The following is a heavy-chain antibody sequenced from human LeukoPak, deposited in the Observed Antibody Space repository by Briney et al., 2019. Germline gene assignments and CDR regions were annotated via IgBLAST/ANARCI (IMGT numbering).Heavy chain of an antibody. CDR2: ITNGGSTI. J-gene: IGHJ6*02. CDR3: ARSIGLTGGGVDV. Sequence: GGSLRLSCAASGFTFSDYNMNWVRQAPGKGLEWVSYITNGGSTIHHADFVKGRFTISRDNAKKTLYLQMNSLRAEDTAVYYCARSIGLTGGGVDVWGQGTTVTVSS. D-gene: IGHD3-9*01. CDR1: GFTFSDYN. V-gene: IGHV3-11*01.